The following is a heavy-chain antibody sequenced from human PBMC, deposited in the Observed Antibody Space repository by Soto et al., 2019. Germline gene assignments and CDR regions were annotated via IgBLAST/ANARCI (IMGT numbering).Heavy chain of an antibody. Sequence: PGGSLRLSCAASGFTFDDYAMHWVRQAPGKGLEWVSGISWNSGSIGYADSVKGRFTISRDNAKNSLYLQMNSLRAEDTALYYCAKEGDYYGSGSPPQSNYMDVWGKGTTVTVSS. D-gene: IGHD3-10*01. J-gene: IGHJ6*03. CDR2: ISWNSGSI. V-gene: IGHV3-9*01. CDR1: GFTFDDYA. CDR3: AKEGDYYGSGSPPQSNYMDV.